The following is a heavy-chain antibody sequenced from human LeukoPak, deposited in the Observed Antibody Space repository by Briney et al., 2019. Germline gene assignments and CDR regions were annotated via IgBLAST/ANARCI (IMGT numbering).Heavy chain of an antibody. Sequence: GGSLTLSCAASGFTFSIYGMHWLRQSPGKGLEWVAFIRYDGNNKYYADSVKRLFTISRDNSKNTLYLQMNSLRAEDTAVYYCAKGIWEATYFDYWGQGTLVTVSS. D-gene: IGHD1-26*01. CDR1: GFTFSIYG. J-gene: IGHJ4*02. CDR3: AKGIWEATYFDY. CDR2: IRYDGNNK. V-gene: IGHV3-30*02.